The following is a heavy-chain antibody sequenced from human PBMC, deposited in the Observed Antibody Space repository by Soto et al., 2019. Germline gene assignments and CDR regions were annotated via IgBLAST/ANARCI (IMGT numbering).Heavy chain of an antibody. J-gene: IGHJ5*02. CDR2: IYNSGTT. CDR3: ARDPAP. Sequence: QVQLQESGPGLVKPSETLSLTCTVSGGSITRGGYYWSWIRQHPGKGLEWIGYIYNSGTTYYNPSLXSXXTISVDTSKNQFSLKLTSVTAADTAVYYCARDPAPWGQGTLVTVSP. CDR1: GGSITRGGYY. V-gene: IGHV4-31*03.